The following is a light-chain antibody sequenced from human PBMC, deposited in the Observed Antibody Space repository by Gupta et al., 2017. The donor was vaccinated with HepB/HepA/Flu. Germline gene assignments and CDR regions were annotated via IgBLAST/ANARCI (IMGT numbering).Light chain of an antibody. J-gene: IGKJ1*01. Sequence: QITQSPSPLSASVGNRVSITCRADYIIDTSVNWYHQQPAKAPNVLISAASILQRRVPSRFSGSGSGTDFTLKITGLQPEDYGTYYCKQAYTVPWTFGQGT. CDR1: YIIDTS. V-gene: IGKV1-39*01. CDR2: AAS. CDR3: KQAYTVPWT.